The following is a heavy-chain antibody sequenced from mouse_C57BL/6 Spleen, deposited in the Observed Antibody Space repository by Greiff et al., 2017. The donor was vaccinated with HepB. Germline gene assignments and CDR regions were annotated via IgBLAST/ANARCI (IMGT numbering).Heavy chain of an antibody. Sequence: VQLQQPGAELVKPGASVKLSCKASGYTFTSYWMHWVKQRPGQGLEWIGMIHPNSGSTNYNEKFKSKATLTVDKSSSTAYMQLSSLTSEDSAVYYCARRYGSSGAWFAYWGQGTLVTVSA. D-gene: IGHD1-1*01. CDR2: IHPNSGST. V-gene: IGHV1-64*01. J-gene: IGHJ3*01. CDR3: ARRYGSSGAWFAY. CDR1: GYTFTSYW.